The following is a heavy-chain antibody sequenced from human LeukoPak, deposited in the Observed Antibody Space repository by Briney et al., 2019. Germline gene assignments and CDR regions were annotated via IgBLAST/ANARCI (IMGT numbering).Heavy chain of an antibody. CDR2: IIPIFGSV. Sequence: ASVKVSCKASRGTFNNYAISWVRQAPGQGPEWMGGIIPIFGSVKYAQKFQGRVTITADESTSTAYMELSSLRSEDTAIYYCARDDSSSWSTFDYWGQGTLVTVSS. V-gene: IGHV1-69*13. D-gene: IGHD6-13*01. CDR3: ARDDSSSWSTFDY. CDR1: RGTFNNYA. J-gene: IGHJ4*02.